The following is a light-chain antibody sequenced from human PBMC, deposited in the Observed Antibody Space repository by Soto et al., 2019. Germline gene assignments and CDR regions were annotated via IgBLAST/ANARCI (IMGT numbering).Light chain of an antibody. CDR1: QSISSW. V-gene: IGKV1-5*01. Sequence: DIQMTQSPSSLSASVGDRVTITCRASQSISSWLAWYQQKPGKAPKLLIYDASTLESGVPTRFSGSGSGAEFTLTISSLHPDDFATYYCQQYNILSTFGQGTKVDI. CDR3: QQYNILST. CDR2: DAS. J-gene: IGKJ1*01.